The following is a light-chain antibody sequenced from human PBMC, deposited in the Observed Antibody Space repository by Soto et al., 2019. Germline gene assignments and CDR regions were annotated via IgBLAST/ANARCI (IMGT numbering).Light chain of an antibody. V-gene: IGKV3-20*01. CDR1: QSVSNNY. CDR2: GAS. CDR3: LQASRVPLS. J-gene: IGKJ5*01. Sequence: EIVLTQSPGTLSLSPGERATLSCRASQSVSNNYLAWYQQKPGQAPRLLIYGASNRATGIPDRFSGSGSGTDFTLTISSLQPEDFAIYYCLQASRVPLSFGQGTRLEIK.